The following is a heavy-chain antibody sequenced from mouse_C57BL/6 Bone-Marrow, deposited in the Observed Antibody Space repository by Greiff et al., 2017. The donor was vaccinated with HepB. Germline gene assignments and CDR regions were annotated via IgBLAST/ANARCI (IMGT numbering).Heavy chain of an antibody. J-gene: IGHJ3*01. CDR3: AIRGGWLPPAWFAY. CDR1: GFTFSSYG. D-gene: IGHD2-3*01. Sequence: EVQLVESGGDLVKPGGSLKLSCAASGFTFSSYGMSWVRQTPDKRLEWVATISSGGSYTYYPDSVKGRFTISRDNAKNTLYLQMSSLKSEDTVMYYCAIRGGWLPPAWFAYWGQGTLVTVSA. V-gene: IGHV5-6*01. CDR2: ISSGGSYT.